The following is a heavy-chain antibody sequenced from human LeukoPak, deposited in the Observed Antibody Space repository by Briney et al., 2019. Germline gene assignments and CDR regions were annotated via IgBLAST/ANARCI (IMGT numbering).Heavy chain of an antibody. CDR3: AKDPNMWLAFDY. D-gene: IGHD6-19*01. V-gene: IGHV3-23*01. Sequence: GGSPRLSCAASGFTFSSYAMSWVRQAPGKGLEWVSAISGSGGSTYYADSVKGRFTISRDNSKNTLYLQMNSLRAEDTAVYYCAKDPNMWLAFDYWGQGTLVTVSS. CDR1: GFTFSSYA. J-gene: IGHJ4*02. CDR2: ISGSGGST.